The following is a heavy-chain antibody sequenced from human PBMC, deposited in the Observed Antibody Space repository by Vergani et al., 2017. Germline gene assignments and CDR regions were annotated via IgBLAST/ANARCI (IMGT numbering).Heavy chain of an antibody. V-gene: IGHV1-2*02. CDR1: GYTFTGYY. Sequence: QVQLVQSGAEVKKPGASVKVSCKASGYTFTGYYIHWVRQAPGQGLEWMGWINPNSGGTNYAQKFQGRVTMTRDTSISTAYMELSRLRSDDTAVYYCAREDGEIPDAFNGFDPWGQGTLVTVSS. CDR3: AREDGEIPDAFNGFDP. CDR2: INPNSGGT. D-gene: IGHD2-2*01. J-gene: IGHJ5*02.